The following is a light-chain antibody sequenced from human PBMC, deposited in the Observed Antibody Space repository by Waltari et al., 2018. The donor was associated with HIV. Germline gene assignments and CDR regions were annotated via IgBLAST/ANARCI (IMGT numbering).Light chain of an antibody. CDR1: SSNIGTNY. Sequence: QSVLTQPPSASGTPGQRVTISCSGSSSNIGTNYVYWYQQVPGTAPKLLIYRNNQRPSGVPYRFSGSKSDTSASLAISGLRSEDEADYFCATWDDSLSGPVFGGGTKLTGL. V-gene: IGLV1-47*01. J-gene: IGLJ3*02. CDR3: ATWDDSLSGPV. CDR2: RNN.